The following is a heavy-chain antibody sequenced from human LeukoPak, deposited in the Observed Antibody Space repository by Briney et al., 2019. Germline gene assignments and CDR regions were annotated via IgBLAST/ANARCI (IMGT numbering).Heavy chain of an antibody. J-gene: IGHJ4*02. CDR3: AKDSTPYDILTGYYTEFDY. Sequence: GGSLRLSCAASGFTFSSYAMSWVRQAPGKGLEWVSSISGSGGRTYYADSVKGRFTISRDNSKNTLYLQMNSLRAEDTAVYYCAKDSTPYDILTGYYTEFDYWGQGTLVTVSS. V-gene: IGHV3-23*01. D-gene: IGHD3-9*01. CDR2: ISGSGGRT. CDR1: GFTFSSYA.